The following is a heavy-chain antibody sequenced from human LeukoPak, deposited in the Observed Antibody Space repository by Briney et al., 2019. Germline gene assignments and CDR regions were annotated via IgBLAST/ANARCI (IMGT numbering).Heavy chain of an antibody. J-gene: IGHJ4*02. V-gene: IGHV3-74*01. D-gene: IGHD5/OR15-5a*01. CDR2: INSDGSST. CDR3: AKESTAYDY. CDR1: GFTFSSYA. Sequence: PGGSLRLSCAASGFTFSSYAMSWVRQAPGKGLVWVSRINSDGSSTSYADSVKGRFTISRDSAKNTLYLQMNSLRAEDTAVYYCAKESTAYDYWGQGTLVTVSS.